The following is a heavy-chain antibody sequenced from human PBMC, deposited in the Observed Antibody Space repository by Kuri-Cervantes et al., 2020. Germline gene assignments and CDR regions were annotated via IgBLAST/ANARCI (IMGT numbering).Heavy chain of an antibody. D-gene: IGHD2-2*02. CDR1: GYTFTGYY. CDR2: VNPNSGGT. V-gene: IGHV1-2*02. CDR3: ARDRAGYCSSTSCYTKASYYYYGMDV. Sequence: ASVKVSCKASGYTFTGYYMHWVRQAPGQGLEWMGWVNPNSGGTNYAQKFQGRVTMTRDTSISTAYMELSRLRSDDTAVYYCARDRAGYCSSTSCYTKASYYYYGMDVWGQGTTVTVSS. J-gene: IGHJ6*02.